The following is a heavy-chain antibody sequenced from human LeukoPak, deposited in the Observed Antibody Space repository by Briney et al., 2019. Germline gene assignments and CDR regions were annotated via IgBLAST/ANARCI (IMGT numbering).Heavy chain of an antibody. V-gene: IGHV4-59*01. J-gene: IGHJ3*02. D-gene: IGHD1-26*01. CDR2: IYDSGST. Sequence: SETLSLTCTVSGVSISSYYWSWIRQPPGKGLEWIGYIYDSGSTNYSPSLESRVTMSVDTSKNQFSLKLSSVTAADTAVYYCARESGTLYAFDIWGQGTMVTVSS. CDR3: ARESGTLYAFDI. CDR1: GVSISSYY.